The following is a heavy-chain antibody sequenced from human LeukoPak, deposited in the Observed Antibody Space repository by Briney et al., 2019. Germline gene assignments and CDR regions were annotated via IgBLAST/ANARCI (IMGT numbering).Heavy chain of an antibody. CDR2: IGNSGGSA. CDR1: GFTFSSYA. CDR3: ARRRYCSERSCYGGVDAFDI. V-gene: IGHV3-23*01. J-gene: IGHJ3*02. Sequence: GGSLRLSCAASGFTFSSYAMSWVRQAPGKGLEWVSLIGNSGGSAFYADSVKGRFTISRDNSKNTLYLQMSSLRVEDTAVYYCARRRYCSERSCYGGVDAFDIWGQGTMVTVSS. D-gene: IGHD2-15*01.